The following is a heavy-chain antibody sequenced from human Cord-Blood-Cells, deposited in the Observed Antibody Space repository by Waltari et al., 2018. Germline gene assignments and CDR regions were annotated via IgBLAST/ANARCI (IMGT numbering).Heavy chain of an antibody. J-gene: IGHJ4*02. CDR2: ISSSSSYI. CDR3: ARDPWGPFDY. CDR1: GFTFSSYR. Sequence: EVQLVESGGGLVKPGGSLSLSCAASGFTFSSYRFNSVRQAPGKGLEWVSSISSSSSYIYYADSVKGRFTISRDNAKNSLYLQMNSLRAEDTAVYYCARDPWGPFDYWGQGTLVTVSS. V-gene: IGHV3-21*01. D-gene: IGHD7-27*01.